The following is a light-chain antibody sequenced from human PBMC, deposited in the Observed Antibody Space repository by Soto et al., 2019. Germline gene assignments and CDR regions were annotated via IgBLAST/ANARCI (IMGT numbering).Light chain of an antibody. CDR3: QQLNSYPLT. CDR1: QAVNTR. CDR2: GAS. V-gene: IGKV3-15*01. J-gene: IGKJ4*01. Sequence: EIVLTQSPATLSSFPGERATLSCRASQAVNTRLAWYQHKPGQAPRLLIYGASTRATGVPARFSGSGSGTEFTLTISSLQPEDFATYYCQQLNSYPLTFGGGTKVDIK.